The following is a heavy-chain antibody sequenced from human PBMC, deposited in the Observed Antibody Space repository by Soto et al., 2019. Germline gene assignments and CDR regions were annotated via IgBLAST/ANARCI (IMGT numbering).Heavy chain of an antibody. CDR3: ARVAGTGGWFDP. CDR1: GGSISSGDYY. D-gene: IGHD1-1*01. Sequence: SETLSLTCTVSGGSISSGDYYWSWIRQPPGKGLEWIGYIYHSGSTYYNPSLKSRVTISVDTSKNQFSLKLSSVTAADTAVYYCARVAGTGGWFDPWGQGTLVTVSS. CDR2: IYHSGST. J-gene: IGHJ5*02. V-gene: IGHV4-30-4*01.